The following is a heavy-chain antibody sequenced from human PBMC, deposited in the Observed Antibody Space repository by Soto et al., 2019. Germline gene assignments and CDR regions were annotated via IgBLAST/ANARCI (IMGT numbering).Heavy chain of an antibody. D-gene: IGHD6-25*01. V-gene: IGHV1-18*01. CDR2: ISPNSGAT. Sequence: QVQLVQSEGELRQPGASVTVSCRASGYTFTSYGIIWVRQAPGQGLEWMGYISPNSGATTYAQNLQGRLTLTTDTSTSTAYMELRSLSSDDTALYYCFREMWTRSGPQNFFDYWGLGALVTVSS. J-gene: IGHJ4*02. CDR3: FREMWTRSGPQNFFDY. CDR1: GYTFTSYG.